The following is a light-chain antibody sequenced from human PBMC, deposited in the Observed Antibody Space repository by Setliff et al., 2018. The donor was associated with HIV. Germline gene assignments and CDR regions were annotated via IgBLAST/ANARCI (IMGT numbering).Light chain of an antibody. CDR3: CSYAGSSISYV. V-gene: IGLV2-23*02. CDR1: SSDVGSYSL. Sequence: QSALAQPASVSGSPGQSITISCTGTSSDVGSYSLVSWYQQHPGKAPKLMIYEVSKRPSGVSDRFSGSKSGNTASLTISGLQAEDEADYYCCSYAGSSISYVFGTGTKVTVL. J-gene: IGLJ1*01. CDR2: EVS.